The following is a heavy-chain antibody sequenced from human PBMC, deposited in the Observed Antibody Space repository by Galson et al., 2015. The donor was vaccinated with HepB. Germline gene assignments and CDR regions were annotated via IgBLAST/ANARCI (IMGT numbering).Heavy chain of an antibody. CDR1: GYSFTSYW. Sequence: QSGAEVKKPGESLKISCKGSGYSFTSYWIGWVRQMPGKGLEWMGIIYPGDSDTRYSPSFQGQVTISADKSISTAYLQWSSLKASDTAMYYCARHIRTGIAAAGTNYYYGMDVWGQGTTVTVSS. J-gene: IGHJ6*02. D-gene: IGHD6-13*01. CDR3: ARHIRTGIAAAGTNYYYGMDV. CDR2: IYPGDSDT. V-gene: IGHV5-51*01.